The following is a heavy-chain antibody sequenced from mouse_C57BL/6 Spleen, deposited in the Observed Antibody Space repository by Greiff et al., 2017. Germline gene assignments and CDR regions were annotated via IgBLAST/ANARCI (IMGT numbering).Heavy chain of an antibody. D-gene: IGHD2-4*01. CDR2: IWSGGST. J-gene: IGHJ2*01. V-gene: IGHV2-2*01. CDR3: GRSHDYGRNYIGY. CDR1: GFSLTSYG. Sequence: VKLVESGPGLVQPSQSLSITCTVSGFSLTSYGVHWVRQSPGKGLEWLGVIWSGGSTDNNAAFISSLSISKDNSKGQVFFKMHSLQADDTPIYYCGRSHDYGRNYIGYWGQGTTLTVSS.